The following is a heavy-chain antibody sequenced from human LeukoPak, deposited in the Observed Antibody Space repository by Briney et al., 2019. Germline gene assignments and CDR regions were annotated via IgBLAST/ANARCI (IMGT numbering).Heavy chain of an antibody. Sequence: PSETLSLTCTVSGYSISSGYYWSWIRPPAGKGLEWIGRIYTSGSTNYNPSLKSRVTISVDTSKNQFSLKLSSVTAADTAVYYCARQLHGDWFDPWGQGTLVTVSS. D-gene: IGHD1-7*01. J-gene: IGHJ5*02. CDR1: GYSISSGYY. V-gene: IGHV4-61*02. CDR2: IYTSGST. CDR3: ARQLHGDWFDP.